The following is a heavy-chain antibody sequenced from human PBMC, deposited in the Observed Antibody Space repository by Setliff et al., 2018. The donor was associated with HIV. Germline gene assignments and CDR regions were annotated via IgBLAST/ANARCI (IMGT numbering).Heavy chain of an antibody. CDR1: GGTFSSYA. CDR2: IIPIFGDT. J-gene: IGHJ5*02. D-gene: IGHD6-13*01. Sequence: GASVKVSCKASGGTFSSYAISWVRQAPGQGLEWMGGIIPIFGDTKYSQKFQGRLTITRDTSANTVYMELSSLRSEDTAVFYCARDRDSLLIGYTPNNWFDPWGQGTLVTVSS. V-gene: IGHV1-69*06. CDR3: ARDRDSLLIGYTPNNWFDP.